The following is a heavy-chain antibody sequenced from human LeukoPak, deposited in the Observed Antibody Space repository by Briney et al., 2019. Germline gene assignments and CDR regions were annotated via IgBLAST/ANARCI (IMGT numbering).Heavy chain of an antibody. D-gene: IGHD1-1*01. Sequence: LAGGSLRLSCAASGFTFSSYAMHWVRQAPGKGLEYVSAISSNGGSTYYANSVKGRFTISRDNSKNTLYLQMGSLRAEDMAVYYCARGETGTLTDDAFDIWGQGTMVTVSS. CDR1: GFTFSSYA. V-gene: IGHV3-64*01. CDR2: ISSNGGST. CDR3: ARGETGTLTDDAFDI. J-gene: IGHJ3*02.